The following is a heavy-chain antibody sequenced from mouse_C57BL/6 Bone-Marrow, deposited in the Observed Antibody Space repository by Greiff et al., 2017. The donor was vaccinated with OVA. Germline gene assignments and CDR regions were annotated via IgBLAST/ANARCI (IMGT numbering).Heavy chain of an antibody. CDR3: ARIKAMVYDYEGDY. Sequence: QVTLKESGPGILQPSQTLSLTCSFSVFSLSTFGMGVSWIRQPSGKGLEWLAHIYWDEDKHYKPSLKSRLTISKDTSNNQVFLKITTVDTADTATYYSARIKAMVYDYEGDYWGQGTTLTVSS. CDR1: VFSLSTFGMG. V-gene: IGHV8-9*01. J-gene: IGHJ2*01. CDR2: IYWDEDK. D-gene: IGHD2-4*01.